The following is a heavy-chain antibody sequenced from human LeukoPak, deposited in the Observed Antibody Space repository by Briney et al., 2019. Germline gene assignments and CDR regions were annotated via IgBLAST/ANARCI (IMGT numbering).Heavy chain of an antibody. V-gene: IGHV1-18*01. J-gene: IGHJ4*02. CDR3: ARTSGYSYGYTIDY. D-gene: IGHD5-18*01. Sequence: ASVKVSCKSAGYTFTSYGISWVRQAPGQGLEGMGWISAYNGNTNYAQKLQGRVTMTTGTSTSTAYMALRSLRSDDTAVYYCARTSGYSYGYTIDYWGQGTLVTVSS. CDR2: ISAYNGNT. CDR1: GYTFTSYG.